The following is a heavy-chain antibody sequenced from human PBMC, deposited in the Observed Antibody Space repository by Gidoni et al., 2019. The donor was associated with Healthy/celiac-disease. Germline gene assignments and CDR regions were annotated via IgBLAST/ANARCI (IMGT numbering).Heavy chain of an antibody. CDR2: ISGSGGST. V-gene: IGHV3-23*01. Sequence: EVQLLESGGGLVQPGGSLRLSFAASGLPFSSYAMSWVRQAPGKGLEWVSAISGSGGSTYYADSVKGRFTISRDNSKNTLYLQMNSLRAEDTAVYYCAKDPDIVVVWTFDYWGQGTLVTVSS. CDR3: AKDPDIVVVWTFDY. D-gene: IGHD2-15*01. J-gene: IGHJ4*02. CDR1: GLPFSSYA.